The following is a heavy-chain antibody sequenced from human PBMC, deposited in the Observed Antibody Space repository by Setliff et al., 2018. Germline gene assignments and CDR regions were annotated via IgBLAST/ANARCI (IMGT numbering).Heavy chain of an antibody. Sequence: ASVKVSCKASGHSLTSNHFHWGRQAPGKGLEWMGTINPNDGYTIYAPAFQGRVAMTTDTSTGTAYMELSGLRSDDTAVYYCARGRDPAYYYDSGGYYWDYWGQGALVTVS. CDR1: GHSLTSNH. CDR2: INPNDGYT. J-gene: IGHJ4*02. D-gene: IGHD3-22*01. CDR3: ARGRDPAYYYDSGGYYWDY. V-gene: IGHV1-46*01.